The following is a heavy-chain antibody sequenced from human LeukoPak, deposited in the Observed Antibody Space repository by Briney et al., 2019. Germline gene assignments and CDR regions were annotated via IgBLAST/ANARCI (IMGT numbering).Heavy chain of an antibody. Sequence: SETLSLTCTVSGGSISSYYWNWIRQPAGKGLEWIGRIYSSENINYNPSLKSRVTMSVDTSKNQFSLRLSSVTAADTAVYYCARDFRGIAVAGDYWGQGTLVTVSS. D-gene: IGHD6-19*01. CDR2: IYSSENI. CDR1: GGSISSYY. CDR3: ARDFRGIAVAGDY. J-gene: IGHJ4*02. V-gene: IGHV4-4*07.